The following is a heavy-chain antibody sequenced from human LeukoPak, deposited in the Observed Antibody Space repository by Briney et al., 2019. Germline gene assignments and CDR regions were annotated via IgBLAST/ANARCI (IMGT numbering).Heavy chain of an antibody. J-gene: IGHJ4*02. D-gene: IGHD2-2*01. CDR2: ISGSGGST. CDR1: GFTFSSYA. Sequence: PGGSLRLSCAASGFTFSSYATSWVRQAPGKGLEWVSAISGSGGSTYYADSVKGRFTISRDNSKNTLYLQMNSLRAEDTAVYYRAKSLRGPIVVVPAAIGGYFDYWGQGTLVTVSS. V-gene: IGHV3-23*01. CDR3: AKSLRGPIVVVPAAIGGYFDY.